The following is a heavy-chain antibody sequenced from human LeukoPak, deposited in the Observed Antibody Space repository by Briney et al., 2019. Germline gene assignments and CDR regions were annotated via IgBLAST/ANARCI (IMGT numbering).Heavy chain of an antibody. D-gene: IGHD4-17*01. J-gene: IGHJ4*02. CDR2: IYFRGST. CDR1: GGSISSASYY. Sequence: SETLSLTCTVSGGSISSASYYWAWIRQPPGKGLEWIGSIYFRGSTYYDPSFKSRVTISVDSSKNQFSLKLSSVTAADTAVYYCARHGDYIRHSDYWGQGTLVTVSS. V-gene: IGHV4-39*07. CDR3: ARHGDYIRHSDY.